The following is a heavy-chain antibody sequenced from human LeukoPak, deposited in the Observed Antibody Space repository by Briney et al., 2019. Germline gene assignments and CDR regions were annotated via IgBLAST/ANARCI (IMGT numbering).Heavy chain of an antibody. CDR2: IYSGGTT. Sequence: GGSLRLSCAASGLTVSTNYMTWVRQAPGKGLEWVSVIYSGGTTYYAEPVKGRFSISRDNSKNTLYLQMKSLRAEDTAVYFCARYDYCRSCFDYWGQGTLVTVSS. CDR1: GLTVSTNY. J-gene: IGHJ4*02. D-gene: IGHD3-3*01. V-gene: IGHV3-66*01. CDR3: ARYDYCRSCFDY.